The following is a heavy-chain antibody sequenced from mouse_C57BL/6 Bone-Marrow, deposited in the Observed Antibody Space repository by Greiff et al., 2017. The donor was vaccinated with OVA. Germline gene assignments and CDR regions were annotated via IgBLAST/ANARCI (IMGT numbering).Heavy chain of an antibody. CDR1: GYTFTSYG. D-gene: IGHD1-1*01. V-gene: IGHV1-81*01. Sequence: VQLQQSGAELARPGASVKLSCKASGYTFTSYGISWVKQRTGQGLEWIGEIYPRSGNTYYNEKFKGKATLTADKSSSTAYMELRSLTSEDAAVDFCARDYGSDAMDDWGQGTSVTVSS. J-gene: IGHJ4*01. CDR2: IYPRSGNT. CDR3: ARDYGSDAMDD.